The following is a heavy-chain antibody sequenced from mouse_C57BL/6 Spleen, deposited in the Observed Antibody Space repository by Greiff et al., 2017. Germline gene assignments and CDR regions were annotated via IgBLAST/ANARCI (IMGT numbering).Heavy chain of an antibody. Sequence: VQLQQPGAELVKPGASVKMSCKASGYTFTSYWITWVKQRPGQGLEWIGDIYPGSGSTNYNEKFKSKATLTVDTSSSTAYMQLSSLTSEDSAVYYCARNYGSSYVGLFDCWGQGTTLTVSS. V-gene: IGHV1-55*01. CDR1: GYTFTSYW. CDR2: IYPGSGST. CDR3: ARNYGSSYVGLFDC. J-gene: IGHJ2*01. D-gene: IGHD1-1*01.